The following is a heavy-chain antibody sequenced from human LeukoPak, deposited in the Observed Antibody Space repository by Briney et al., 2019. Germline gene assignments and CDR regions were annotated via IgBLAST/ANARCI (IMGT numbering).Heavy chain of an antibody. CDR2: INSDGSST. V-gene: IGHV3-74*01. J-gene: IGHJ4*02. D-gene: IGHD3-10*01. CDR3: VRDIQGSGSPLDY. Sequence: QPGGSLRLSCAASGFTFSSYWMHWVRQAPGKGLVWVSRINSDGSSTSYADSVKGRFTISRDNAKNTLYLQMNSLRAEDTAVYFCVRDIQGSGSPLDYWGQGTLVTVSS. CDR1: GFTFSSYW.